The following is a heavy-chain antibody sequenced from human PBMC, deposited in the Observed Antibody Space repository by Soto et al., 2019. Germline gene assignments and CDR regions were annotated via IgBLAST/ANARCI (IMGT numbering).Heavy chain of an antibody. Sequence: EGQLVESGGGLVKPGGSLRLSCETSGFTFSAYSMNWVRQAPGRGLEFVSSITSNNIYYADSVRGRFTISRDNAKNSLYLQMTSLREDDTAVYYCARPDRIFYYMDVWGKGTTVTVSS. CDR2: ITSNNI. J-gene: IGHJ6*03. CDR3: ARPDRIFYYMDV. CDR1: GFTFSAYS. V-gene: IGHV3-21*01.